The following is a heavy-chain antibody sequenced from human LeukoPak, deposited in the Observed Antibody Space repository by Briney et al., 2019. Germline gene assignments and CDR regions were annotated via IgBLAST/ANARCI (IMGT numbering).Heavy chain of an antibody. CDR2: INPNSGGT. CDR3: ARVSCSGGTCYDLGWFDS. V-gene: IGHV1-2*02. D-gene: IGHD2-15*01. Sequence: ASVKVSCKGSGYTFIDYHIHWVRQAPGQGLEWMGWINPNSGGTIYAQKFQGGVTMTRDTSINTAYMELSRLTSDDAAMYYCARVSCSGGTCYDLGWFDSWGQGTLVTVSS. J-gene: IGHJ5*01. CDR1: GYTFIDYH.